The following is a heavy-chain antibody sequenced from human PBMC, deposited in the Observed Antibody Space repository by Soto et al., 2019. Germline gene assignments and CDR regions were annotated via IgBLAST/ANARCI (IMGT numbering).Heavy chain of an antibody. Sequence: EVQLLESGGGLVQPGGSLRLSCAASGFAFGTFAMAWVRQAPGKGLEWVSALSSSGGNTYYADSVKGRFSISRDNSMNTLYLQMNSLRAEDTAVYYCAKKFGYSNSRGHYPGAFDYWGQGTLVTVSS. V-gene: IGHV3-23*01. CDR3: AKKFGYSNSRGHYPGAFDY. J-gene: IGHJ4*02. D-gene: IGHD3-22*01. CDR2: LSSSGGNT. CDR1: GFAFGTFA.